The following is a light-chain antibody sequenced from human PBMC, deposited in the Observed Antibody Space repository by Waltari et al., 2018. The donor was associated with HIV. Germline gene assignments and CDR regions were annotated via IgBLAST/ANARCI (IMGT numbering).Light chain of an antibody. CDR3: QAWDSSTVV. J-gene: IGLJ2*01. V-gene: IGLV3-1*01. CDR1: HLEDKY. Sequence: SYELTQPPPVSVSPGPTASITCLGDHLEDKYACWYQQKPGQFPVLVIYQDSKRPSGIPERFSGSNSGNTATLTISGTQAMDEADYYCQAWDSSTVVFGGGTKLTVL. CDR2: QDS.